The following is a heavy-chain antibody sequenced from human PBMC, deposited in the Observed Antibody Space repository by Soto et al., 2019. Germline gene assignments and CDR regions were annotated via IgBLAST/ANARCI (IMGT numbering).Heavy chain of an antibody. CDR2: INHSGST. CDR1: GGSFSGYY. J-gene: IGHJ4*02. D-gene: IGHD6-13*01. V-gene: IGHV4-34*01. Sequence: SETLSLTCAVYGGSFSGYYWSWIRQPPGKGLEWIGEINHSGSTNYNPSLKSRVTISVDTSKNQFSLKLSSVTAADTAVYYCARGLIAAAATFDYWGQGTLVTVSS. CDR3: ARGLIAAAATFDY.